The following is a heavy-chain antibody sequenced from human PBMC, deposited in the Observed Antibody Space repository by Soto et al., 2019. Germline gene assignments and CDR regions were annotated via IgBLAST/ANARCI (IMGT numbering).Heavy chain of an antibody. CDR2: IIPIFGTA. Sequence: SVKVSCKASGGTFSSYAISWVRQAPGQGLEWMGGIIPIFGTANYAQKFQGRVTITADESTSTAYMELSSLRSEDTAVYYCARDQRYYDSSGYPGYFDYWGQGTLVTVS. CDR1: GGTFSSYA. CDR3: ARDQRYYDSSGYPGYFDY. V-gene: IGHV1-69*13. D-gene: IGHD3-22*01. J-gene: IGHJ4*02.